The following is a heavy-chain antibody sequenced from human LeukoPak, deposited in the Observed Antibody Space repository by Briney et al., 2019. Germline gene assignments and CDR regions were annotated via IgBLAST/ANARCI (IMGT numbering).Heavy chain of an antibody. D-gene: IGHD3-9*01. Sequence: GSLRLSCAASGFTFSSYAMSWIRQPPGKGLEWIGEINHSGSTNYNPSLKSRVTISVDASKNQFSLKLSSVTAADTAVYYCARVAGLRYFDWLFTQYYFDYWGQGTLVTVSS. J-gene: IGHJ4*02. CDR3: ARVAGLRYFDWLFTQYYFDY. CDR2: INHSGST. CDR1: GFTFSSYA. V-gene: IGHV4-34*01.